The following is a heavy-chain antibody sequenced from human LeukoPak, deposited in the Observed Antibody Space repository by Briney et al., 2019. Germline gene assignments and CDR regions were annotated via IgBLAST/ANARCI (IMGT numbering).Heavy chain of an antibody. Sequence: SETLSLTCTVSGYSISSGYYWGWIRQPPGKGLEWIGSIYHSGSTYYNPSLKSRVTISVDTSKNQFSLKLSSVTAADTAVYYCARSVVVVAATSVWFDPWGQGTLVTVSS. D-gene: IGHD2-15*01. V-gene: IGHV4-38-2*02. CDR1: GYSISSGYY. J-gene: IGHJ5*02. CDR2: IYHSGST. CDR3: ARSVVVVAATSVWFDP.